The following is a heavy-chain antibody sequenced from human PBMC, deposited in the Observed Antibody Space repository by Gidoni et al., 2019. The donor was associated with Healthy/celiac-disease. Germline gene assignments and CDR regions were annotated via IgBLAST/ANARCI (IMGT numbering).Heavy chain of an antibody. J-gene: IGHJ1*01. Sequence: QVQLVESGGGVVQPGRSLRLSCAASGFTFSSYGMHWVRQAPGKGLEWVAVISYDGSNKYYADSVKGRFTISRDNSKNTLYLQMNSLRAEDTAVYYCAKDARIAARPTSGVQHWGQGTLVTVSS. CDR3: AKDARIAARPTSGVQH. V-gene: IGHV3-30*18. CDR1: GFTFSSYG. CDR2: ISYDGSNK. D-gene: IGHD6-6*01.